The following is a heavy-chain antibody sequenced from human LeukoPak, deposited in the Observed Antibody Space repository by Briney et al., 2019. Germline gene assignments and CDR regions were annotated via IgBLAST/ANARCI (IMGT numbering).Heavy chain of an antibody. CDR1: GSSIDEYA. CDR2: INWRSDFV. CDR3: TKGSWSPRGFNWFDP. Sequence: SLRLSCSASGSSIDEYAMHWVRQGPGKGLEWGSGINWRSDFVAYADSVKGRFIISRGNAKNSAYLEMNSLRTEDTALYFCTKGSWSPRGFNWFDPWGQGTVVTVSS. V-gene: IGHV3-9*01. D-gene: IGHD2-8*02. J-gene: IGHJ5*02.